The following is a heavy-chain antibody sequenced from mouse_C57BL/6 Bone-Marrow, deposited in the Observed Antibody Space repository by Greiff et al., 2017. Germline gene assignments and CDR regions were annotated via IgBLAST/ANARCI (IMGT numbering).Heavy chain of an antibody. D-gene: IGHD2-2*01. Sequence: QVQLQQPGAELVKPGASVKMSCKASGYTFTSYWITWVKQRPGQGLEWIGDIYPGSGSTNYNEKFKSKATLTVDKSSSTAYMQLSSLTSEYSAVYYCARWRVTFDYWGQGTTLTVSS. CDR2: IYPGSGST. J-gene: IGHJ2*01. CDR3: ARWRVTFDY. CDR1: GYTFTSYW. V-gene: IGHV1-55*01.